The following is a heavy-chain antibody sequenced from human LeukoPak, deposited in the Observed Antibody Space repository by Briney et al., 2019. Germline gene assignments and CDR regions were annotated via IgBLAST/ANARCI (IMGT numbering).Heavy chain of an antibody. CDR1: GGSFSGYY. CDR3: ARGPFRITMVRGALDY. V-gene: IGHV4-34*01. Sequence: SETLSLTCAVYGGSFSGYYWSWIRQPPGKGLEWIGEINHSGSTNYNPSLKSRVTISVDTSKNQFSLKLSSVTAADTAVYYCARGPFRITMVRGALDYWGQGTLVTVSS. CDR2: INHSGST. D-gene: IGHD3-10*01. J-gene: IGHJ4*02.